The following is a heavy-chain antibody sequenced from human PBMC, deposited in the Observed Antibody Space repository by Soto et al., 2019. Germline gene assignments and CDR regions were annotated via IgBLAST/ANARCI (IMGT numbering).Heavy chain of an antibody. CDR1: GGTFSSYA. V-gene: IGHV1-69*01. CDR2: IIPIFGTA. CDR3: ARGGGYLVITPYYYGMDV. J-gene: IGHJ6*02. D-gene: IGHD6-13*01. Sequence: QVQLVQSGAEVKKPGSSVKVSCKASGGTFSSYAISWVRQAPGQGLEWMGGIIPIFGTANYAQKFQGRVTITADESTSTAYMELSSLRSEDTAVYYCARGGGYLVITPYYYGMDVWGQGTKVTVSS.